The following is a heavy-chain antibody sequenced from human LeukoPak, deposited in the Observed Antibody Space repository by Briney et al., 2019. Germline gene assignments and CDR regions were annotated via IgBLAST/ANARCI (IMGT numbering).Heavy chain of an antibody. J-gene: IGHJ4*02. V-gene: IGHV1-3*03. CDR3: ARTGTGTTHFDY. Sequence: ASVKVSCRASGYTFTSYGISWVRQAPGQRLEWMGWINAGNGNTKYSQEFQGRVTITRDTSASTAYMELSSLRSEDMAVYYCARTGTGTTHFDYWGQGTLVTVSS. CDR1: GYTFTSYG. D-gene: IGHD1-7*01. CDR2: INAGNGNT.